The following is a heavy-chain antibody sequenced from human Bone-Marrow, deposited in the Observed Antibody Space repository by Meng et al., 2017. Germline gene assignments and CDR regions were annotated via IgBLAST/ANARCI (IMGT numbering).Heavy chain of an antibody. D-gene: IGHD3-10*01. J-gene: IGHJ3*02. CDR2: IIPIFGTA. Sequence: SVKVSCKASGGTFSSYAISWVRQAPGQGLEWMGGIIPIFGTANYAQKFQGRVTITADESTSTAYMELSSLRSEDTAVYYCAREGYYGSGSSLFQDAFDIWGQGTRVTVSS. V-gene: IGHV1-69*13. CDR3: AREGYYGSGSSLFQDAFDI. CDR1: GGTFSSYA.